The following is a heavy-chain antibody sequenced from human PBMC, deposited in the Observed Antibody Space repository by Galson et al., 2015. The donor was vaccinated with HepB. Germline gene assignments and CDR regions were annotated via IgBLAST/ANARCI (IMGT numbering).Heavy chain of an antibody. D-gene: IGHD1-26*01. CDR3: ARAGSGGNYYWGFDY. J-gene: IGHJ4*02. Sequence: ETLSLTCTVSGGSMKNYFWSWLRQSPGQGLEWIGYITDRGATKYTPSLTSRVTISSDTSKIHFSLRLTSVTAADTAVYYCARAGSGGNYYWGFDYWGQGTLVTVSS. CDR2: ITDRGAT. V-gene: IGHV4-59*08. CDR1: GGSMKNYF.